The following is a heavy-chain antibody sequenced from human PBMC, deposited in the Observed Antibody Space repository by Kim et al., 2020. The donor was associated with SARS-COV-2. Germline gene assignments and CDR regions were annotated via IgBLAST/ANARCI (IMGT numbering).Heavy chain of an antibody. Sequence: SDTLSLTCTVSGGSISSGSYYWSWIRQPAGKGLEWIGRIYTSGSTNYNPSLKSRVTISVDTSKNQFSLKLSSVTAADTAVYYCARDYAAAVTYYYYYGMDVWGQGTTVTVSS. CDR2: IYTSGST. V-gene: IGHV4-61*02. J-gene: IGHJ6*02. D-gene: IGHD6-13*01. CDR3: ARDYAAAVTYYYYYGMDV. CDR1: GGSISSGSYY.